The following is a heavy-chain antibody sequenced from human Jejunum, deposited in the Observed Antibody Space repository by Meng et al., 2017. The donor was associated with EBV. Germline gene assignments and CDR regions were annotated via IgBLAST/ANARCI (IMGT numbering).Heavy chain of an antibody. CDR1: GGSVNRGNVY. J-gene: IGHJ4*02. CDR2: IYYSGST. CDR3: AGLRYSGYDRAFDY. V-gene: IGHV4-61*01. Sequence: QLQLQESGPGLVKPSETLSLTCTVSGGSVNRGNVYWSWIRQPPGKGLEWIGYIYYSGSTNYIPSLKSRVTISLDTSKNQFSLKLSSVTAADTAVYYCAGLRYSGYDRAFDYWGQGALVTVSS. D-gene: IGHD5-12*01.